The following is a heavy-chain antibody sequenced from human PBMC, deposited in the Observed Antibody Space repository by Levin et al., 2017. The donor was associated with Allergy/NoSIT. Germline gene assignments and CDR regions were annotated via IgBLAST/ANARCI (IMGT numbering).Heavy chain of an antibody. CDR3: AKDVAYQLLN. CDR1: GFTFSSYG. CDR2: ISYDGSNK. J-gene: IGHJ4*02. D-gene: IGHD2-2*01. Sequence: PGGSLRLSCAASGFTFSSYGMHWVRQAPGKGLEWVAVISYDGSNKYYADSVKGRFTISRDNSKNTLYLQMNSLRAEDTAVYYCAKDVAYQLLNWGQGTLVTVSS. V-gene: IGHV3-30*18.